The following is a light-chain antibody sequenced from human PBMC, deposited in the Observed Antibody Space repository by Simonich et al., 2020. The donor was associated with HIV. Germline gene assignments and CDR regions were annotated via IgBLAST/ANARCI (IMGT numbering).Light chain of an antibody. J-gene: IGLJ3*02. CDR1: SVDFGGYNF. CDR3: SSYTSSSTWV. CDR2: DVD. Sequence: QSALTQPASVSGSPGQSIPISCTGTSVDFGGYNFVSWYQLHPGEAPKLMIYDVDKRPSGISNRFSESTSGNTASLTISGLQAEDEGDYYCSSYTSSSTWVFGGGTKLTVL. V-gene: IGLV2-14*01.